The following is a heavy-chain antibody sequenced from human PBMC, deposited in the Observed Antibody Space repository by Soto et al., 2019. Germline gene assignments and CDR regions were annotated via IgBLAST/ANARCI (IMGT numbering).Heavy chain of an antibody. Sequence: QVQLVESGGGVVQPGRSLRLSCAASGFTFSSYGMHWVRQAPGKGLEWVAVISYDGSNKYYADSVKGRFTISRDNSKNTLYLQMNSLRAEDTAVYYCAKDHHYDSTGYYHRTPTHYFDYWGQGSLVTVSS. CDR1: GFTFSSYG. CDR3: AKDHHYDSTGYYHRTPTHYFDY. V-gene: IGHV3-30*18. CDR2: ISYDGSNK. J-gene: IGHJ4*02. D-gene: IGHD3-22*01.